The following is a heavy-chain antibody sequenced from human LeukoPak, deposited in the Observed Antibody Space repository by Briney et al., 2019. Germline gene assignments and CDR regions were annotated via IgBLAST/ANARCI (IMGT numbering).Heavy chain of an antibody. CDR2: IYPLHSDT. Sequence: GGSLEISCKGSGCLFISYWIGWVRPVPGEGLEWMGIIYPLHSDTTSSPSFQGPVTISANKSITTAYLQWSSLKASDTAMYYCARQSGGATEYFDSCGQGTLVTVSS. D-gene: IGHD1-26*01. CDR1: GCLFISYW. V-gene: IGHV5-51*01. J-gene: IGHJ4*02. CDR3: ARQSGGATEYFDS.